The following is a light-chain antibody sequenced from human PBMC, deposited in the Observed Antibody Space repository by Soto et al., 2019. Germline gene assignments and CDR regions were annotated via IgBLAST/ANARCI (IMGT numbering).Light chain of an antibody. V-gene: IGKV3D-15*01. CDR1: QSVSSN. CDR2: GAS. J-gene: IGKJ3*01. Sequence: EIVMTQSPATLSVSPGERATLSCRASQSVSSNLAWYQQKPGQAPRLLIYGASTRATGIPARFSGSGSGTELPLTISSLKSEDFAVYYCQQYNNWPFTFGPGTKVDIK. CDR3: QQYNNWPFT.